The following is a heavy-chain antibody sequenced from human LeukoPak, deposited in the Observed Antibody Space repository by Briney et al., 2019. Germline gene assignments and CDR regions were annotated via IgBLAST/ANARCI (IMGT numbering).Heavy chain of an antibody. Sequence: GGSLRLSCAASGFTFSSYAMHWVRQAPGKGLVWVSRINSDGSSTSYADSVKGRFTISRDNAKNSLFLQMNSLRAEDTAVYYCASRPYDNSGYYYVWGQGTLVTVSS. CDR1: GFTFSSYA. D-gene: IGHD3-22*01. CDR3: ASRPYDNSGYYYV. CDR2: INSDGSST. V-gene: IGHV3-74*01. J-gene: IGHJ4*02.